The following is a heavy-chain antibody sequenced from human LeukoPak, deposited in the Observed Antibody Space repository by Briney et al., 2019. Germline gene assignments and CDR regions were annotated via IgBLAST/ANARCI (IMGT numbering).Heavy chain of an antibody. D-gene: IGHD3-16*02. V-gene: IGHV3-33*01. CDR1: GFTFSSYG. Sequence: GRSLRLSCAASGFTFSSYGMHWVRQAPGKGLEWVAVIWYDGSNKYYADSVKGRFTISRDNSKNTLYLQMNSLRAEDTGVYYCAREVELSADYWGQGTLVTVSS. J-gene: IGHJ4*02. CDR3: AREVELSADY. CDR2: IWYDGSNK.